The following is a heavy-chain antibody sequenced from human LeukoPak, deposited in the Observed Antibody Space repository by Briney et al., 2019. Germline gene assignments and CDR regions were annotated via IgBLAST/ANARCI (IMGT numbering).Heavy chain of an antibody. Sequence: PSETLSLTCTVSGGSIGSNYWTWIRQPPGKGLEYIGYIYYTGGSNYNPSLKSRVTISVDTSKNQFSLKLTSVTAADTAVYFCAKYGNSGWVIDNWGQGTLVTVSS. D-gene: IGHD6-19*01. CDR1: GGSIGSNY. V-gene: IGHV4-59*08. CDR3: AKYGNSGWVIDN. J-gene: IGHJ4*02. CDR2: IYYTGGS.